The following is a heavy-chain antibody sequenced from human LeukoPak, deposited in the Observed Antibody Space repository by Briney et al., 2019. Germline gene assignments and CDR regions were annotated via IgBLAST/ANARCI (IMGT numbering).Heavy chain of an antibody. CDR3: ARRGGAARYYFDY. Sequence: GGSLRLSCAASGFTFSSYSMNWVRQAPGKGLEWVSSISSSSYIYYADSVKGRFTISRDNAKNSLHLQMNSLRAEDTAVYYCARRGGAARYYFDYWGQGTLVTVSS. V-gene: IGHV3-21*01. J-gene: IGHJ4*02. CDR2: ISSSSYI. D-gene: IGHD6-6*01. CDR1: GFTFSSYS.